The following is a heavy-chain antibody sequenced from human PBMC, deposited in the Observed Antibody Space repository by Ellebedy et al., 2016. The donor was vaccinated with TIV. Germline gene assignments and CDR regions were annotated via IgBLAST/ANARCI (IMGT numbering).Heavy chain of an antibody. CDR3: ARAGCSGGSCYQNVFDY. V-gene: IGHV4-59*01. D-gene: IGHD2-15*01. J-gene: IGHJ4*02. Sequence: SETLSLTCTVSGGSISSYYWSWIRQPPGKGLEWSGYIYYSGSTNYNPSLKSRFTLSVATSKNQFYLKLSSVPAADTAVYYCARAGCSGGSCYQNVFDYWGQGTLVTVSS. CDR2: IYYSGST. CDR1: GGSISSYY.